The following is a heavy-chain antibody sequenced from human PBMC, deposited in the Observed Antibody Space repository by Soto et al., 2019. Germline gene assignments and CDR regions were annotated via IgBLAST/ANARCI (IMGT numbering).Heavy chain of an antibody. V-gene: IGHV3-30-3*01. Sequence: AGGSLRLSCAASGFTFSSYALEWVRQAPGKGLEWVAVISYAGSTKFYADSVKGRFTISRDNSKNTLYLQMNSLRAEDTAVYYCSRDQSSTVMTSPHCDPWGQGTLVTVSS. CDR1: GFTFSSYA. CDR3: SRDQSSTVMTSPHCDP. CDR2: ISYAGSTK. D-gene: IGHD4-17*01. J-gene: IGHJ5*02.